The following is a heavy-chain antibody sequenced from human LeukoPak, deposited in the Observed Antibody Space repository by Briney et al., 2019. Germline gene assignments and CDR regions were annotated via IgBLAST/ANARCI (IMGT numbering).Heavy chain of an antibody. CDR3: AKDRTHSGSYGGVDY. CDR2: ISVSGDST. J-gene: IGHJ4*02. D-gene: IGHD1-26*01. CDR1: GFTFSSHA. Sequence: GGSLRLSCAASGFTFSSHALSWVRQAPGKGLDWVSAISVSGDSTYYADSVKGRFTISRDNSKNTLYLQMNSLRAEDTAVYYCAKDRTHSGSYGGVDYWGQGTLVTVSS. V-gene: IGHV3-23*01.